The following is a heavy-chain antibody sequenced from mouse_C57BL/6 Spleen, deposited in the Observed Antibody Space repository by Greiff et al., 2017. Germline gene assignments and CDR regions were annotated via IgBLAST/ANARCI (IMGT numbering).Heavy chain of an antibody. D-gene: IGHD4-1*01. V-gene: IGHV1-69*01. Sequence: QVQLQQSGAELVMPGASVKLSCKASGYTFTSYWMHWVKQRPGQGLEWIGEIDPSDSYTNYNQKFKGKSTLTVDKSSSTAYMQLSSLTSEDSAVYYCARGVLGYFDYWGQGTTLTVSS. CDR3: ARGVLGYFDY. J-gene: IGHJ2*01. CDR1: GYTFTSYW. CDR2: IDPSDSYT.